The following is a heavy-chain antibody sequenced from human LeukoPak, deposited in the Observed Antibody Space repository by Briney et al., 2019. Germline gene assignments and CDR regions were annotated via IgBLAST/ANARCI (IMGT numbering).Heavy chain of an antibody. V-gene: IGHV4-61*02. J-gene: IGHJ4*02. CDR1: GGSISSGSYY. CDR3: ARLPAGSGRHFDY. Sequence: SETLSLTCTVSGGSISSGSYYWSWIRQPAGKGLEWIGRIYTSGSTNYNPSLKSRVTISVDTSKNQFSLKLSSVTAADTAVYYCARLPAGSGRHFDYWGQGTLVTVSS. CDR2: IYTSGST. D-gene: IGHD3-10*01.